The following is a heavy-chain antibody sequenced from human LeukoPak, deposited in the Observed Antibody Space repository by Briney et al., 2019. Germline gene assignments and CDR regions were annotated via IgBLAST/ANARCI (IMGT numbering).Heavy chain of an antibody. CDR3: ARAGVPGYCSSATCSNWFVP. D-gene: IGHD2-15*01. V-gene: IGHV1-69*06. CDR1: GDTFSTYS. CDR2: IIPLFATP. J-gene: IGHJ5*02. Sequence: ASVKVACKALGDTFSTYSINWVRQAPGQGLEWMGGIIPLFATPNYAQKFQDRVTITADKSTSTAYMELSSLRSEDTAVYYCARAGVPGYCSSATCSNWFVPWGQGTLVTDCS.